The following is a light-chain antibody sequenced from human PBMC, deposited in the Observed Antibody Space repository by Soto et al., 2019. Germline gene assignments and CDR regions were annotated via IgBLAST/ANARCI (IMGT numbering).Light chain of an antibody. CDR1: QSVGSN. V-gene: IGKV3-15*01. Sequence: EIVMTQSPANLSVSPGERATLSCRASQSVGSNLAWYQQKPGQGPRLLIYGASTRATSIPARFSGSGSGTEFTLTINSLQSEEFAVYYCQQYNKWPPYTFGQGTKLEIK. CDR2: GAS. J-gene: IGKJ2*01. CDR3: QQYNKWPPYT.